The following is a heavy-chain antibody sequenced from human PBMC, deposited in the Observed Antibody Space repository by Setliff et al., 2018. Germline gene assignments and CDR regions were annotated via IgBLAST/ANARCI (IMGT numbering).Heavy chain of an antibody. Sequence: SGPTLVNPTQTLTLTCTFSGLSLSSSGVGVGWIRQPPGKALEWLAFIYWSEDKRYSPSLKSRLTITKDTSKNQVVLTMTNMDPVDTATYYCAHKYGDYVRYFQHWGQGTLVTVS. CDR1: GLSLSSSGVG. CDR3: AHKYGDYVRYFQH. V-gene: IGHV2-5*01. D-gene: IGHD4-17*01. J-gene: IGHJ1*01. CDR2: IYWSEDK.